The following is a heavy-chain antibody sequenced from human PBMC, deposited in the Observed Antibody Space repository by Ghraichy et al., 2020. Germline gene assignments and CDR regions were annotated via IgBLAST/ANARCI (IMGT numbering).Heavy chain of an antibody. D-gene: IGHD6-19*01. CDR3: ARSTLVAGIFDY. V-gene: IGHV3-53*01. J-gene: IGHJ4*02. Sequence: GALRLSCAASGFTVSSNYMSWVRQAPGKGLEWVSVIYSGGSTYYADSVKGRFTISRDNSKNTLYLQMNSLRAEDTAVYYCARSTLVAGIFDYWGQGTLVTVSS. CDR1: GFTVSSNY. CDR2: IYSGGST.